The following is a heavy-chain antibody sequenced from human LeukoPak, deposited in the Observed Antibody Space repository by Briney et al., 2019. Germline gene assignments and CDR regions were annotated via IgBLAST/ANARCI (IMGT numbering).Heavy chain of an antibody. V-gene: IGHV4-34*01. D-gene: IGHD3-3*01. CDR2: INHSGST. CDR3: ARGRPYXFWSGYYRPLGYYXYMXX. Sequence: PSETLSLTCAVYGGSFSGYYWSWIRQPPGKGLEWIGEINHSGSTNYNPSLKSRVTISVDTSKNQFSLKLSSVTAADTAVYYCARGRPYXFWSGYYRPLGYYXYMXXWGKXTTXT. CDR1: GGSFSGYY. J-gene: IGHJ6*03.